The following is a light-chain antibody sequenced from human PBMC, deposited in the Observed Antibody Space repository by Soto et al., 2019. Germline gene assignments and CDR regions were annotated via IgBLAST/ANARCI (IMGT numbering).Light chain of an antibody. CDR1: SSDIGGSNY. CDR2: GVS. Sequence: QSALTQPASVSGSPGQSITISCAGTSSDIGGSNYVSWYQQHPGKAPKLMIYGVSNRPSGVSNRFSGSKSGNTASLTISGFQAEVEADYFWYSSRSSSSTFYVFGTGTQLTVL. V-gene: IGLV2-14*03. CDR3: YSSRSSSSTFYV. J-gene: IGLJ1*01.